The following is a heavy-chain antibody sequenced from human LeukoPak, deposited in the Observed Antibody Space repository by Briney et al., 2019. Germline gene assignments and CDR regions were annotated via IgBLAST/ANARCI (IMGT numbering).Heavy chain of an antibody. CDR2: INHSGST. V-gene: IGHV4-34*01. J-gene: IGHJ4*02. Sequence: SETLSLTCAAYGGSFSGYYWSWIRQPPGKGLEWIGEINHSGSTNYNPSLKSRVTISVDTSKNQFSLKLSSVTAADTAVYYCARGVATMGRYFDYWGQGTLVTVSS. CDR1: GGSFSGYY. CDR3: ARGVATMGRYFDY. D-gene: IGHD5-12*01.